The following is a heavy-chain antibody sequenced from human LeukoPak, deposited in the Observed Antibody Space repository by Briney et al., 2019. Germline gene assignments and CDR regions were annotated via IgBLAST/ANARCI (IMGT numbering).Heavy chain of an antibody. D-gene: IGHD5-12*01. Sequence: GASVKVSCKASGYTLSYYGINWVRQAPGQGLEWMGWISAYNGNTNYAQKYQGRVTMTTDTSTNTAYMALRSLRSDDTAVYCCARGGYTGYDSVEGVDYWGQGTLVTVSS. J-gene: IGHJ4*02. CDR1: GYTLSYYG. V-gene: IGHV1-18*01. CDR3: ARGGYTGYDSVEGVDY. CDR2: ISAYNGNT.